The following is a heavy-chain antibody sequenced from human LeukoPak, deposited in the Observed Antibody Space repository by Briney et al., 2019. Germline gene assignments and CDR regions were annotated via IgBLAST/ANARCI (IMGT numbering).Heavy chain of an antibody. Sequence: PGGSLRLSCAASGFTFSSYEMNWVRQAPGKGLEWVSYISSSGSTIYYADSVKGRFTISRDNAKNTLYLQMNSLRAEDTAVYYCARDLVGATHPTWGQGTLVTVSS. CDR3: ARDLVGATHPT. V-gene: IGHV3-48*03. D-gene: IGHD1-26*01. J-gene: IGHJ5*02. CDR2: ISSSGSTI. CDR1: GFTFSSYE.